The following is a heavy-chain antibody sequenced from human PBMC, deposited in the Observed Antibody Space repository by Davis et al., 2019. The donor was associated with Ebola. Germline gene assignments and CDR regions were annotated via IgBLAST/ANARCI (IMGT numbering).Heavy chain of an antibody. CDR2: IYPGDSDT. Sequence: PGGSLRLSCKGSGYSFTSYWIGWVRQMPGKGLEWMGIIYPGDSDTRYSPSFQGQVTISADKSISTAYLQWSSLKASDTAMYYCARRAPYYYDSSGYYTTSDNWFDPWGQGTLVTVSS. CDR3: ARRAPYYYDSSGYYTTSDNWFDP. V-gene: IGHV5-51*01. CDR1: GYSFTSYW. D-gene: IGHD3-22*01. J-gene: IGHJ5*02.